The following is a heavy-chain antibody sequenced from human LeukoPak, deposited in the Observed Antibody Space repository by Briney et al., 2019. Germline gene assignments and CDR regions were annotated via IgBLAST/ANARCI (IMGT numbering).Heavy chain of an antibody. D-gene: IGHD2/OR15-2a*01. CDR1: GFTVSSNY. CDR2: IFSSSTYI. J-gene: IGHJ4*02. CDR3: ARDFYDGFALDY. V-gene: IGHV3-21*01. Sequence: GGSLRLSCAASGFTVSSNYMNWVRQAPGKGLEWVSFIFSSSTYIYYTDSVKGRFTISRDNAKNSLYLQMNSLRAEDTAVYYCARDFYDGFALDYWGQGTLVTVSS.